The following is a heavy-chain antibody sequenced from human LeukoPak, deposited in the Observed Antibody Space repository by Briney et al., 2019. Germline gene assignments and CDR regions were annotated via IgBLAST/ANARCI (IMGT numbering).Heavy chain of an antibody. J-gene: IGHJ4*02. CDR2: ISGSGGST. D-gene: IGHD3-10*01. CDR3: AKRAYYGSGSYYYFDY. V-gene: IGHV3-23*01. Sequence: PGGSLRLSCAASGFTFSSYAMSWVRQAPGKGLEWVSAISGSGGSTYYADSVKGRFTISRDNSKNTLYLQMNSLRAEDTAVYYCAKRAYYGSGSYYYFDYWGQGTLVTVSS. CDR1: GFTFSSYA.